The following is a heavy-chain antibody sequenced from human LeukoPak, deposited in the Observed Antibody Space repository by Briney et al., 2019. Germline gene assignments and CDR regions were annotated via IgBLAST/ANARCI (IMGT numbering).Heavy chain of an antibody. J-gene: IGHJ4*02. Sequence: GGSLRLSCAASGFTVSINYMTWVRQAPGKGLEWVSAISGSGGSTYYADSVKGRFTISRDNSKNTLYLQMNSLRAEDTAVYYCAKDPDEGGLGYFDYWGQGTLVTVSS. D-gene: IGHD1-14*01. CDR3: AKDPDEGGLGYFDY. V-gene: IGHV3-23*01. CDR1: GFTVSINY. CDR2: ISGSGGST.